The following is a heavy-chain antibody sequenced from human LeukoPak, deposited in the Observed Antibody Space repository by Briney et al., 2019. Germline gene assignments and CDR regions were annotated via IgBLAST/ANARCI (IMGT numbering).Heavy chain of an antibody. CDR2: ISPNSGGT. J-gene: IGHJ3*02. CDR3: ARESLVRLTSGFDI. CDR1: GYAFTDYY. V-gene: IGHV1-2*02. D-gene: IGHD3-10*01. Sequence: ASVKVSCKASGYAFTDYYMHWVRQAPGQGLEWMGWISPNSGGTNYAQKFQGRVPMTRDTSITTAYMELSRLRSDDTAIYYCARESLVRLTSGFDIWGQGTMVTVSS.